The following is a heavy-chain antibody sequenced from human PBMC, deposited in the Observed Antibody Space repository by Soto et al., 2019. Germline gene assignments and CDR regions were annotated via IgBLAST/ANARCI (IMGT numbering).Heavy chain of an antibody. CDR1: GGSISSSSYY. Sequence: SETLSLTCTVSGGSISSSSYYWGWIRQPPGKGLEWIGSIYYSGSTYYNPSLKSRVTISVDTSKNQFSLKLSSMTAADTAVYYCATYNWNYTYWGQGTLVTVSS. V-gene: IGHV4-39*01. D-gene: IGHD1-7*01. CDR3: ATYNWNYTY. CDR2: IYYSGST. J-gene: IGHJ4*02.